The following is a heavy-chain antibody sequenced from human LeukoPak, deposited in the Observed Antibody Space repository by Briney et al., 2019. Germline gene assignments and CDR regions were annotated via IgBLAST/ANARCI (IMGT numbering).Heavy chain of an antibody. CDR2: INPNSGGT. D-gene: IGHD4-23*01. Sequence: ASVKVSRKASGYTFTGYYMHWVRQAPGQGLEWMGWINPNSGGTNYAQKFQGRVTMTRDTSISTAYMELSRLRSDDTAVYYCARGLSDYGGNGYWGQGTLVTVSS. V-gene: IGHV1-2*02. CDR1: GYTFTGYY. CDR3: ARGLSDYGGNGY. J-gene: IGHJ4*02.